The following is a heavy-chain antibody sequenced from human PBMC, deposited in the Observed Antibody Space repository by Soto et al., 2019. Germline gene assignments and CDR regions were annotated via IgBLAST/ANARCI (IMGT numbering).Heavy chain of an antibody. V-gene: IGHV4-59*01. CDR1: GGSISSYY. Sequence: PSETLSLTCTVSGGSISSYYWSWIRQPPGKGLEWIGYIYYSGSTNYNPSLKSRVIISVDTSKNQFSLKLSSVTAADTAVYYCAGDEGPGRIDYCGQGTLVTVSS. D-gene: IGHD1-1*01. CDR2: IYYSGST. J-gene: IGHJ4*02. CDR3: AGDEGPGRIDY.